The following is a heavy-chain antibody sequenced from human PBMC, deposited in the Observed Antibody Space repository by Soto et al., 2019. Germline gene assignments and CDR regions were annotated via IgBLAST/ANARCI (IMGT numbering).Heavy chain of an antibody. CDR3: AKGGRQWLVTSDFNY. CDR1: GFTFSDYV. CDR2: VSHDGRNT. Sequence: VQLVESGGGVVQPGRSLRLSCAASGFTFSDYVMHWVRQAPGKGLEWVAVVSHDGRNTHYADSVKGRFTISRDSSKNTVSLDMTSLRAEDTAVYYCAKGGRQWLVTSDFNYWGQGALVTVSS. V-gene: IGHV3-30*18. J-gene: IGHJ4*02. D-gene: IGHD6-19*01.